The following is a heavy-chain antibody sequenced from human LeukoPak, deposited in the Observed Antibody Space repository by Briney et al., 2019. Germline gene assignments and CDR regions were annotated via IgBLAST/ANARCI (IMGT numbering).Heavy chain of an antibody. CDR1: GGSISTTTNS. CDR3: ARRPIVGSTGFYFDP. D-gene: IGHD1-26*01. V-gene: IGHV4-39*01. CDR2: IYHGGSP. Sequence: PSETLSLTCNVSGGSISTTTNSWGWAWIRQRPTKGLEWIGSIYHGGSPYYTSSLKSRVTISVDTSKNQFSLKLASLTAADTAVYYCARRPIVGSTGFYFDPWGPGTLVTVSS. J-gene: IGHJ5*02.